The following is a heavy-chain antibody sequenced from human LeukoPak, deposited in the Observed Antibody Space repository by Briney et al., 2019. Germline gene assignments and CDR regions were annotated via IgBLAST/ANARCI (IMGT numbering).Heavy chain of an antibody. CDR2: INPSGGST. V-gene: IGHV1-46*01. D-gene: IGHD1-26*01. CDR3: ARVYPSGSYDY. Sequence: ASGKVSCKSSGYTFTSYYMHRVRQPPGQGLEWMGIINPSGGSTSYAQKFQGRVNMTRDTSTSTVYMELSSLRSEDTAVYYCARVYPSGSYDYWGQGTLVTVSS. CDR1: GYTFTSYY. J-gene: IGHJ4*02.